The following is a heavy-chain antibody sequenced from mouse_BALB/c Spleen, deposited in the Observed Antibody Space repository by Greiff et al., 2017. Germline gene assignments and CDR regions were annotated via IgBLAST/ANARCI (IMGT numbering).Heavy chain of an antibody. D-gene: IGHD2-3*01. CDR3: ARAIYDGYYLFAY. CDR1: GFSLTSYG. CDR2: IWAGGST. J-gene: IGHJ3*01. V-gene: IGHV2-9*02. Sequence: LVESGPGLVAPSQSLSITCTVSGFSLTSYGVHWVRQPPGKGLEWLGVIWAGGSTNYNSALMSRLSISKDNSKSQVFLKMNSLQTDDTAMYYCARAIYDGYYLFAYWGQGTLVTVSA.